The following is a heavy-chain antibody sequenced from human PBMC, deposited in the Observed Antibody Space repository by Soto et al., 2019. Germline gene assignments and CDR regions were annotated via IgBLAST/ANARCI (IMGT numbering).Heavy chain of an antibody. D-gene: IGHD4-4*01. CDR2: INPNSSDT. V-gene: IGHV1-2*02. CDR1: GYTFTGYY. J-gene: IGHJ4*02. Sequence: QVQLLQSGAEVKKPGASVRVSCKASGYTFTGYYIHWVRQAPGQGLEWMGWINPNSSDTNFAQKFQGRVTMTRDTSISTTYMDLSRLTSDDTAMYYCARQGSFDYTSIDQWGQGTLVTISS. CDR3: ARQGSFDYTSIDQ.